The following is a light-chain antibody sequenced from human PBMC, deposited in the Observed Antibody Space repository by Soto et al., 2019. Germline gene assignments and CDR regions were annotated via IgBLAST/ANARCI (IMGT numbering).Light chain of an antibody. J-gene: IGKJ3*01. CDR1: QSVSSSY. CDR2: GAS. V-gene: IGKV3-20*01. CDR3: QQYGSSIFT. Sequence: EIVLTQSPGTLSLPPGERATLSCRASQSVSSSYLAWYQQKPGQAPRLLIYGASGRATGIPDRFSGSGSGTDFTLTISRLEPEDFAVYYCQQYGSSIFTFGPGTKVDIK.